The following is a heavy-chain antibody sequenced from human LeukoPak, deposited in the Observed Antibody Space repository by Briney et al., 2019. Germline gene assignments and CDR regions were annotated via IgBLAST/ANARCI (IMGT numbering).Heavy chain of an antibody. CDR2: ISYDGSNK. CDR1: GFTFSSYA. J-gene: IGHJ4*02. V-gene: IGHV3-30-3*02. CDR3: TKTITMIVVVKSTFDY. D-gene: IGHD3-22*01. Sequence: GGSLRLSCAASGFTFSSYAMHWVRQAPGKGLEWVAVISYDGSNKYYADSVKGRFTISRDNSKNTLYLQMNSLRAEDTAIYYCTKTITMIVVVKSTFDYWGQGTLVTVSS.